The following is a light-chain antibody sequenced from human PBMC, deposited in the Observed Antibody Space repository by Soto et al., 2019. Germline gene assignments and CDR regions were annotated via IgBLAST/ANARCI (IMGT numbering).Light chain of an antibody. J-gene: IGLJ1*01. Sequence: VLTQPPSASGSPGQSVTISCTGTSSDVGGYIFVSWYQQHPGKAPKLMIYDVNKRPSGVPDRFSGSNSDNTASLTVSGLQAEDEADYYCVSYAGGTYVFGTGTKVTVL. CDR2: DVN. CDR3: VSYAGGTYV. V-gene: IGLV2-8*01. CDR1: SSDVGGYIF.